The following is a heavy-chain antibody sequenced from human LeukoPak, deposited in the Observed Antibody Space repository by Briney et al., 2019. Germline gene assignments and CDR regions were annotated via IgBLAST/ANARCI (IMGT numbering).Heavy chain of an antibody. V-gene: IGHV3-53*01. D-gene: IGHD6-19*01. CDR2: IYSGGDT. CDR1: GFTVSNNY. Sequence: GGSLRLSCAVSGFTVSNNYMSWVRQAPGKGLECVSLIYSGGDTYYADSVKGRFTISRDNSKNTLYLQMNSLRAEDTAVYYCAVLNSGWRFQHWGQGTLVTVSS. CDR3: AVLNSGWRFQH. J-gene: IGHJ1*01.